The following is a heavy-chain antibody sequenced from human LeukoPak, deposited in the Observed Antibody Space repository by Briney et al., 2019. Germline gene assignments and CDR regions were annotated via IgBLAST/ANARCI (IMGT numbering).Heavy chain of an antibody. CDR2: INHSGST. Sequence: PSETLSLTCAVYGGSFCGYYWSWIRQPPGKGLEWIGEINHSGSTNYNPSLKSRVTISVDTSKNQFSLKLSSVTAADTAVYYCARSIQLWLIADYWGQGTLVTVSS. CDR1: GGSFCGYY. J-gene: IGHJ4*02. D-gene: IGHD5-18*01. CDR3: ARSIQLWLIADY. V-gene: IGHV4-34*01.